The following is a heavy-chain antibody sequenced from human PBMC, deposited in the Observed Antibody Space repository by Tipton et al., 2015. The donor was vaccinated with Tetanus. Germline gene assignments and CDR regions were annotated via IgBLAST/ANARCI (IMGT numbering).Heavy chain of an antibody. CDR1: GYTFTGYY. D-gene: IGHD3-22*01. Sequence: QLVQSGAEMKKPGASVKVSCKASGYTFTGYYIYWVRQAPGQGLEWMGWIDPNSGATVYAQKFQGRVTRTRDTSISTAYMELRSLRSDDTAVYYCARDRGDYIYYGMDVWGPGTTVTVS. CDR3: ARDRGDYIYYGMDV. J-gene: IGHJ6*02. CDR2: IDPNSGAT. V-gene: IGHV1-2*02.